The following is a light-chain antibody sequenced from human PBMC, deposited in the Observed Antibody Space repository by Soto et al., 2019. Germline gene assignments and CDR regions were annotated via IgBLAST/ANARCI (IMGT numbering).Light chain of an antibody. CDR3: QEYNTWPWT. Sequence: EIVVTQSPATLSVSPGERVTLSCRASQSLSSNYLAWYQQKLGQAPRVLIYGASTRATGIPARFSGSGSGTEFILTISSLQSEDFAVYYCQEYNTWPWTFGQGTKVDI. V-gene: IGKV3-15*01. CDR2: GAS. CDR1: QSLSSN. J-gene: IGKJ1*01.